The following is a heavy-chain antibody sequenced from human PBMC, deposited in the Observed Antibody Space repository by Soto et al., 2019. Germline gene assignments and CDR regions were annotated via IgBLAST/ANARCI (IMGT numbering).Heavy chain of an antibody. CDR2: IYYSGST. Sequence: QLQLQESGPGLVKPSETLSLTCTVSGGSISSSSYYWGWIRQPPGKGLEWIGSIYYSGSTYYNPSLKSRVTLSVDTSKNQFSLKLSAVTAADTAVYYCARIPPIYGDYVGWRGFYWGQGTLVTVSS. CDR3: ARIPPIYGDYVGWRGFY. J-gene: IGHJ4*02. V-gene: IGHV4-39*01. CDR1: GGSISSSSYY. D-gene: IGHD4-17*01.